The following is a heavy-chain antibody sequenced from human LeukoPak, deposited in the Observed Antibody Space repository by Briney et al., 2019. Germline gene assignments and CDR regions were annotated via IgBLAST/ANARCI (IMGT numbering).Heavy chain of an antibody. Sequence: SETLSLTCSVSGGSISSPNHDWAWIRQPPGQGLEWIGSIYYSGTPYYNLPLKSRVTLSVDTSKNQFSLKLSSVTAADTAIYFCARSLGANTWVGNWFDPWGQGTLVSVST. CDR1: GGSISSPNHD. CDR3: ARSLGANTWVGNWFDP. V-gene: IGHV4-39*01. J-gene: IGHJ5*02. CDR2: IYYSGTP. D-gene: IGHD3-10*01.